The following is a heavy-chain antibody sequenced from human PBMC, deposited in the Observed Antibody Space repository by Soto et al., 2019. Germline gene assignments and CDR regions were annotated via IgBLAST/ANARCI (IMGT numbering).Heavy chain of an antibody. D-gene: IGHD5-18*01. CDR1: GFTFSSYG. CDR3: HGYGY. J-gene: IGHJ4*02. CDR2: IYDTDTT. Sequence: GSLRFSCAASGFTFSSYGMHWVRQAPGKGLEWVSVIYDTDTTYYADSVKGRFFISRDISKNILFLQMNILRAEDTAIYYCHGYGYWGQGTLVTVSS. V-gene: IGHV3-53*01.